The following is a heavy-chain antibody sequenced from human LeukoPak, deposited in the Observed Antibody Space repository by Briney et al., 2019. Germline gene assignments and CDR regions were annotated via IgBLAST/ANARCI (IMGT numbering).Heavy chain of an antibody. CDR1: VFTFSSYA. CDR3: AKYWEGVGSGSYGLDY. V-gene: IGHV3-23*01. Sequence: GGSLRLSCAASVFTFSSYAMSWVRQAPGKGLEWVSALSGSGGSTYYADSVKGRFTISRDTSKNTLYLQMNSLRAEDTAVYYCAKYWEGVGSGSYGLDYWGQGTLVTVSS. CDR2: LSGSGGST. D-gene: IGHD3-10*01. J-gene: IGHJ4*02.